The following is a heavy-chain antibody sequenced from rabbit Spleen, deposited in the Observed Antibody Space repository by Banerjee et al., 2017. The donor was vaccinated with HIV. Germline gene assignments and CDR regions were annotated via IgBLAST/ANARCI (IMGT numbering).Heavy chain of an antibody. V-gene: IGHV1S43*01. Sequence: QSLEESGGGLVQPEGSLTLTCKASGFSFSGKYYMSWVRQAPGKGLEWTGYIDPVFGNTYYASWVNGRFTISSDNAQNTVDLQMNSLTAADTATYFCARHAGYAGYGYSTLDLWGPGTLVTVS. J-gene: IGHJ4*01. CDR3: ARHAGYAGYGYSTLDL. D-gene: IGHD8-1*01. CDR2: IDPVFGNT. CDR1: GFSFSGKYY.